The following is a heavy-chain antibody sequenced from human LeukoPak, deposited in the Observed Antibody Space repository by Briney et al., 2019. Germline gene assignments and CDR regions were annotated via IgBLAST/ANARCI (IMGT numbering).Heavy chain of an antibody. Sequence: PGGSLRLSCAGSGFTFSNFWMSWVRQAPGKGLEWVANIKEDGSDKYYVDSVKGRFTISRDNAKNSLHLQMNSLRAEDTAVYYCARDIGYNTFDYWGQGTLVTVSS. V-gene: IGHV3-7*05. D-gene: IGHD5-24*01. CDR2: IKEDGSDK. CDR1: GFTFSNFW. CDR3: ARDIGYNTFDY. J-gene: IGHJ4*02.